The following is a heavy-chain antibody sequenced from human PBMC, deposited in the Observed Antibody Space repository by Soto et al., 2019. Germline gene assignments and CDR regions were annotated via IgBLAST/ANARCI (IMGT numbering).Heavy chain of an antibody. V-gene: IGHV3-30*18. D-gene: IGHD3-3*01. Sequence: GGSLRLSCAASGFTFSSYGMHWVRQAPGKGLEWVAVISYDGSNKYYADSVKGRFTISRDNSKNTLYLQMNSLRAEDTAVYYCAKELYGKFLEWLPNSFDPWGQGTPVTVSS. CDR2: ISYDGSNK. J-gene: IGHJ5*02. CDR1: GFTFSSYG. CDR3: AKELYGKFLEWLPNSFDP.